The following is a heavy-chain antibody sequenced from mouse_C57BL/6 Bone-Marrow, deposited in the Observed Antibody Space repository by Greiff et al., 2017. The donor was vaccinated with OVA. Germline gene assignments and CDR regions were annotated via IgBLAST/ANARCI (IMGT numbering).Heavy chain of an antibody. CDR2: IHPNSGST. CDR3: YYYGSLDY. V-gene: IGHV1-64*01. Sequence: VQLQQPGAELVKPGASVKLSCKASGYTFTSYWMHWVKQRPGQGLEWIGMIHPNSGSTNYNEKFKSKAALTVDKSSSTAYMQLSSLTSEDSAVYYCYYYGSLDYWGQGTTLTVSS. J-gene: IGHJ2*01. D-gene: IGHD1-1*01. CDR1: GYTFTSYW.